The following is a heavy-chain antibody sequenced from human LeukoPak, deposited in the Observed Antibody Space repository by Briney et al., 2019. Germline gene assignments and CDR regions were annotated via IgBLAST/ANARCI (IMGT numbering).Heavy chain of an antibody. CDR2: FDPEDGET. Sequence: ASVKVSCKVSGYTLTELSMHWVRQAPGKGLEWMGGFDPEDGETIYAQKFQGRVTMTEDTSTDTAYMELSSLRSEDTAVYYCATAGVRYCSGGSCCDYWGQGTLVTVSS. CDR3: ATAGVRYCSGGSCCDY. V-gene: IGHV1-24*01. J-gene: IGHJ4*02. CDR1: GYTLTELS. D-gene: IGHD2-15*01.